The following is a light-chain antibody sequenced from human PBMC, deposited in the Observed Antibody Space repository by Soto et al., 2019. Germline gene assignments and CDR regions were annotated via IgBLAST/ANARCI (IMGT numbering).Light chain of an antibody. CDR1: SSNIGSNT. Sequence: QSVLTQPPSASGTPGQRVTISCSGSSSNIGSNTVIWYQQLPGTAPKLLIYSTSQRASGVPARFSGSKSGTSASLAISGLQSEDEADYYCAAWDDRLTGRVFGTGTKLTVL. V-gene: IGLV1-44*01. CDR3: AAWDDRLTGRV. CDR2: STS. J-gene: IGLJ1*01.